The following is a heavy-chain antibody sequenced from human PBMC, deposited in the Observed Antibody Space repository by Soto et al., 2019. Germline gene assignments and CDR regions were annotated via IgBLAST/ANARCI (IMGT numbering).Heavy chain of an antibody. CDR3: AREYIGTPDYYYYGMDV. CDR1: GYTFTSYY. CDR2: INPSGGST. Sequence: ASVKVSCKASGYTFTSYYMHWVRQAPGQGLEWMGIINPSGGSTSYAQKFQGRVTMTRDTSTSTVYMELSSLRSEDTAVYYCAREYIGTPDYYYYGMDVWGQGTTVTVSS. D-gene: IGHD1-20*01. J-gene: IGHJ6*02. V-gene: IGHV1-46*01.